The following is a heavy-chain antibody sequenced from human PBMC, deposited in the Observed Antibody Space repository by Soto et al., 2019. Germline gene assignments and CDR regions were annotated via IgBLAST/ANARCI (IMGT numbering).Heavy chain of an antibody. Sequence: SETLSLTCTVSGDSISSGDYYWSWIRQPPGKGLEWIGCIYYSGNTYYNPSLKRRFSISVDTSKNQFSLQLSSVTVADTAVYYCARDFKRYGSPPGPLDYWGLGTPVTVS. D-gene: IGHD5-18*01. CDR3: ARDFKRYGSPPGPLDY. J-gene: IGHJ4*02. CDR1: GDSISSGDYY. V-gene: IGHV4-30-4*01. CDR2: IYYSGNT.